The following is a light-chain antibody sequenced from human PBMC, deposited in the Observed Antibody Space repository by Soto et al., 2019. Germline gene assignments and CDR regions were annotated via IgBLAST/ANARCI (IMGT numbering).Light chain of an antibody. V-gene: IGLV1-51*01. J-gene: IGLJ3*02. CDR3: AAWDSSLSAGV. CDR2: DDN. CDR1: SSNIGNY. Sequence: QSVLTQPPSVSAAPGQMVTISCSGSSSNIGNYVSWYQHLPGTAPKLLIYDDNKRASGIPDRFSGSKSGTSATLGITGLQTGDEADYYCAAWDSSLSAGVFGGGTQLTVL.